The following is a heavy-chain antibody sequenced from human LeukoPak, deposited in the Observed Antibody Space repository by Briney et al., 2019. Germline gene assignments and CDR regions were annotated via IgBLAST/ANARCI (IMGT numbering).Heavy chain of an antibody. CDR2: LYNDGST. CDR1: GFSVRSNY. V-gene: IGHV3-66*01. CDR3: AKVECGGDCYLPPNLNWFDP. J-gene: IGHJ5*02. D-gene: IGHD2-21*01. Sequence: GGSLRLSCAASGFSVRSNYMSWVRQAPGKGLEWVSVLYNDGSTYYADSVKGRFTISRDNSKNTLYLQMNSLRAEDTAVYYCAKVECGGDCYLPPNLNWFDPWGQGTLVTVSS.